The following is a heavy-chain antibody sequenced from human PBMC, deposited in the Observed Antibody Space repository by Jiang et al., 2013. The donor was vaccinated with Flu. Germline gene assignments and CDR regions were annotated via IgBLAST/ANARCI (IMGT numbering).Heavy chain of an antibody. CDR3: ARGDAAAGDPFDY. J-gene: IGHJ4*02. Sequence: GLVKPSETLSLTCTVSGGSISSSSYYWGWIRQPPGKGLEWIGSIYYSGSTYHNPSLKSRVTISVDTSKNQFSLKLSSVTAADTAVYYCARGDAAAGDPFDYWGQGTLVTVSS. CDR2: IYYSGST. D-gene: IGHD6-13*01. CDR1: GGSISSSSYY. V-gene: IGHV4-39*01.